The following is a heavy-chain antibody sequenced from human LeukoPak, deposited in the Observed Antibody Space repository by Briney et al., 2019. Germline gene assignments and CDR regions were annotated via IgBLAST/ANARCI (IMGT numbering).Heavy chain of an antibody. Sequence: SETLSLTCTVSGGSISSYYWSWIRQPPGKGLEWIGYIYYSGSTNYNPSLKSRVTISVDTSKNQFSLKLSSVTAADTAVYYCARDGGLNSYDSSEDPAAFDIWGQGTMVTVSS. V-gene: IGHV4-59*12. D-gene: IGHD3-22*01. CDR3: ARDGGLNSYDSSEDPAAFDI. CDR1: GGSISSYY. J-gene: IGHJ3*02. CDR2: IYYSGST.